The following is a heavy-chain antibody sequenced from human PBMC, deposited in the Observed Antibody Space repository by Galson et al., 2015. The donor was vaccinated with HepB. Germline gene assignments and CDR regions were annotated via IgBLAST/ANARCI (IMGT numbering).Heavy chain of an antibody. CDR2: ISPDGFTT. D-gene: IGHD1-1*01. CDR1: GFTFTGHN. J-gene: IGHJ4*02. V-gene: IGHV3-30-3*01. CDR3: ARDCRWNFDQ. Sequence: SLRLSCAASGFTFTGHNMHWVRQAPGKGLEWVAIISPDGFTTFYPASLRGRFTISSDNSKNTLYLQMNRLRPEDTALYYCARDCRWNFDQWGQGTLVTVSS.